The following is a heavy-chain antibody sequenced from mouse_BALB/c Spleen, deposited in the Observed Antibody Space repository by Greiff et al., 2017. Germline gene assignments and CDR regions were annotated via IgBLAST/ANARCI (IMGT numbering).Heavy chain of an antibody. J-gene: IGHJ4*01. D-gene: IGHD1-1*01. CDR1: GFTFSSYA. Sequence: EVKLVESGGGLVQPGGSRKLSCAASGFTFSSYAMSWVRQTPEKRLEWVASISSGGSTYYPDSVKGRFTISRDNARNILYLQMSSLRSEDTAMYYCARGRRDSSSFPYAMDYWGQGTSVTVSS. CDR2: ISSGGST. V-gene: IGHV5-6-5*01. CDR3: ARGRRDSSSFPYAMDY.